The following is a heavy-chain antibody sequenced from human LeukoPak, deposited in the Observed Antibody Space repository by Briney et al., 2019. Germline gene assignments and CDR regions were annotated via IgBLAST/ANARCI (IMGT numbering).Heavy chain of an antibody. CDR2: ISAYNGNT. J-gene: IGHJ5*02. CDR1: GYTFTSYG. V-gene: IGHV1-18*01. Sequence: ASVKVSCKASGYTFTSYGIRWVRQAPGQGLEWMGWISAYNGNTNYAQKLQGRVTMTTDTSTSTADMALRSLRSDDTAVYYCARARTIFGVVISWFDPWGQGTLVTVSS. CDR3: ARARTIFGVVISWFDP. D-gene: IGHD3-3*01.